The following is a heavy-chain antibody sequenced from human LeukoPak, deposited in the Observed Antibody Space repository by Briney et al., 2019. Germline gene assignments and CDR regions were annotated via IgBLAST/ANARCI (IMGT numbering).Heavy chain of an antibody. D-gene: IGHD6-19*01. CDR3: ARGQYSSGWYGVYY. CDR2: IYYSGST. CDR1: GGSISSGGYY. Sequence: SETLSLTRTVSGGSISSGGYYWSWIRQHPGKGLEWIGYIYYSGSTYYNPSLKSRVTISVDTSKNQFSLKLSSVTAADTAVYYCARGQYSSGWYGVYYWGQGTLVTVSS. J-gene: IGHJ4*02. V-gene: IGHV4-31*03.